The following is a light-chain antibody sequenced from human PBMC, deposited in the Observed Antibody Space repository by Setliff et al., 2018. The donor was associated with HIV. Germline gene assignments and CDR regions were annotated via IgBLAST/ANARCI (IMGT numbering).Light chain of an antibody. CDR1: SSNIGPSHH. CDR3: QSYDTSLNIDG. J-gene: IGLJ1*01. Sequence: QSVLTQPPSVSGAPGQRVTISCTGSSSNIGPSHHVHWYQQLPGTAPKLLIYVNRDRPSGVPDRFSGSKSGTSASLAITGLQAEDEADYYCQSYDTSLNIDGFGTGTKVTVL. CDR2: VNR. V-gene: IGLV1-40*01.